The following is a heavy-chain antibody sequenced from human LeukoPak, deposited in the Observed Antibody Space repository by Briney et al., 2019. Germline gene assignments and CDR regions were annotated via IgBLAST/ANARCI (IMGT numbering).Heavy chain of an antibody. J-gene: IGHJ4*02. CDR2: IYYSGST. CDR1: GGSISSYY. V-gene: IGHV4-59*12. CDR3: ASPSNTAADY. D-gene: IGHD2-15*01. Sequence: SETLSLTCTVSGGSISSYYWSWIRQPPGKGLEWIGYIYYSGSTNYNPSLKSRVTISVDTSKNQFSLKLSSMTAADTAVYYCASPSNTAADYWGQGTLVTVSS.